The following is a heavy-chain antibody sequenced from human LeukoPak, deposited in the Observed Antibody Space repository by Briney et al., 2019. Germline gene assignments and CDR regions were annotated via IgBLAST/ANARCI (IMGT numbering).Heavy chain of an antibody. D-gene: IGHD4-17*01. CDR2: INHSGST. Sequence: TSHTLSLTCAVYGGSFSGYYWSWIRQSPGKGLEWIGEINHSGSTNYNPSLKSRVTISVDTSKNQFSLKLSSVTAADTAVYYCARRRALPYGDYDYWGQGTLVTVSS. CDR1: GGSFSGYY. CDR3: ARRRALPYGDYDY. J-gene: IGHJ4*02. V-gene: IGHV4-34*01.